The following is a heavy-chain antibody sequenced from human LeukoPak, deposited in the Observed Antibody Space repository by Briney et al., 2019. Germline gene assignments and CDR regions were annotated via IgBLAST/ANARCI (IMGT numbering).Heavy chain of an antibody. D-gene: IGHD3-22*01. CDR3: ARDTQLYYYDSSGYKPNYFDY. J-gene: IGHJ4*02. CDR2: ISSISSYI. CDR1: GFTLSSYS. V-gene: IGHV3-21*01. Sequence: GGSLRLSCAASGFTLSSYSMNCVRQAPGRGIEWVSSISSISSYIYYAESVKGRFTISRDNAKNSLYLQMNSLRAEDTAVYYCARDTQLYYYDSSGYKPNYFDYWGQGTLVTVSS.